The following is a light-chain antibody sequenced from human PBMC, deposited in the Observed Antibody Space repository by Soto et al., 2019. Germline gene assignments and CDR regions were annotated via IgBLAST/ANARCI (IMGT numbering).Light chain of an antibody. CDR2: DTS. CDR3: HQRNK. Sequence: EIVLTQSPGTLSLSPGERATLSCRASQSVTSRFFAWYQQRPGQAPRLLMYDTSNRVTGIPARFSGSRSGTDFTLTISSLEPEDFAVYFCHQRNKFGQGTRLEIK. CDR1: QSVTSRF. J-gene: IGKJ5*01. V-gene: IGKV3D-20*02.